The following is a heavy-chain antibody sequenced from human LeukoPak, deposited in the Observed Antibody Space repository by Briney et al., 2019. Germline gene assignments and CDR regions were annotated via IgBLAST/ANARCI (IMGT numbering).Heavy chain of an antibody. CDR2: IRSKAYGGTT. J-gene: IGHJ4*02. CDR1: GFTFGDYA. V-gene: IGHV3-49*03. CDR3: TQGGGQTAYCGGDCYSNY. Sequence: GGSLRLSCTASGFTFGDYAMSWFRQAPGKGLEWVGFIRSKAYGGTTEYAASVKGRFTISRDDSKSIAYLQMNSLKTEDTAVYYCTQGGGQTAYCGGDCYSNYWGQGTLVTVSS. D-gene: IGHD2-21*02.